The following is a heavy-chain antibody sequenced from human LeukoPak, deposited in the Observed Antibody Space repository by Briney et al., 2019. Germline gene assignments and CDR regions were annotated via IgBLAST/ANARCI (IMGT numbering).Heavy chain of an antibody. CDR3: AELGSTMIGGV. D-gene: IGHD3-10*02. CDR1: GFTFSSYG. CDR2: ISSSGSTI. V-gene: IGHV3-48*04. J-gene: IGHJ6*04. Sequence: GGSLRLSCAASGFTFSSYGMHWVRQAPGKGLEWVSYISSSGSTIYYADSVKGRFTISRDNDKNSLYLQMNSLRAGDTAVYYCAELGSTMIGGVWGKGTTATISS.